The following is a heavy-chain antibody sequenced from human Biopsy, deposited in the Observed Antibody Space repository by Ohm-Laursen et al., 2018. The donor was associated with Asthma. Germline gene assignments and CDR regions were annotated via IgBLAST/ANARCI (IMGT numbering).Heavy chain of an antibody. CDR1: GFSLSSSGAN. CDR2: IDWEEDK. D-gene: IGHD1-14*01. CDR3: TRHNDY. Sequence: PTQTLTLTFSFSGFSLSSSGANVNWIRQPPGRALEWLARIDWEEDKFYSTSLRARLTISKGSSEDQVVLTMTNMGPVDTATYYCTRHNDYWGPGIPVTVSS. V-gene: IGHV2-70*04. J-gene: IGHJ4*02.